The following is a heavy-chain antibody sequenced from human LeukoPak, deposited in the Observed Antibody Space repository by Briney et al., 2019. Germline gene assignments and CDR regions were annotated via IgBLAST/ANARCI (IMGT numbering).Heavy chain of an antibody. CDR2: ISSSSYI. CDR3: ARVGVSSWSAFFDY. V-gene: IGHV3-21*01. CDR1: GFTFSSYS. J-gene: IGHJ4*02. Sequence: GGSLRLSCAASGFTFSSYSMNWVRQAPGKGLEWVSSISSSSYIYYADSVKGRFTISRDNAKNSLYLQMNSLRAEDTAVYYCARVGVSSWSAFFDYWGQGTLVTVSS. D-gene: IGHD6-13*01.